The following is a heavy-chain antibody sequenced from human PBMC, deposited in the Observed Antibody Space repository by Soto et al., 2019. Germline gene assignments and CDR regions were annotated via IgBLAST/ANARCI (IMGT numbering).Heavy chain of an antibody. J-gene: IGHJ4*02. CDR2: ISGSGSPL. Sequence: PGGSLRLSCAASGFTFSSYEMNWVRQAPGKGLEWVSYISGSGSPLYYADSVKGRFTISRDNAKNSLYLQMHSLRAEDSAVYYCVRGGYFDVFSGDYKWGFDSWGQGTLVTVSS. CDR1: GFTFSSYE. CDR3: VRGGYFDVFSGDYKWGFDS. D-gene: IGHD3-9*01. V-gene: IGHV3-48*03.